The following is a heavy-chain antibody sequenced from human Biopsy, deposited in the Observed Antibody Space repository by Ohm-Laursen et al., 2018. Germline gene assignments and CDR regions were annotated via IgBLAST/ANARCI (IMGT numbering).Heavy chain of an antibody. Sequence: SLRLSCAASGFTFSGYAMSWVRQGPEKGLEWVSVVTGSGRSTYYTDSVKGRFSISRDNSKNTTYLQMNSLRAEDPDVYYCAKGRSGGTGHGNWFDPWGQGTLVIVSS. CDR2: VTGSGRST. D-gene: IGHD3-10*01. CDR1: GFTFSGYA. V-gene: IGHV3-23*01. J-gene: IGHJ5*02. CDR3: AKGRSGGTGHGNWFDP.